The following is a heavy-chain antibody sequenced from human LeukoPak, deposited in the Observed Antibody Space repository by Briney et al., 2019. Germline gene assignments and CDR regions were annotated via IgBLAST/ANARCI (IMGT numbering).Heavy chain of an antibody. J-gene: IGHJ3*02. CDR3: ARARYSSSWPPAGDAFGI. CDR1: GGSISSSSYY. D-gene: IGHD6-13*01. V-gene: IGHV4-39*07. Sequence: PSETLSLTCTVSGGSISSSSYYWGWIRQPPGKGLEWIGSIYYSGSTYYNPSLKSRVTISADTSKNQFSLKLSSVTAADTAVYYCARARYSSSWPPAGDAFGIWGQGTMVTVSS. CDR2: IYYSGST.